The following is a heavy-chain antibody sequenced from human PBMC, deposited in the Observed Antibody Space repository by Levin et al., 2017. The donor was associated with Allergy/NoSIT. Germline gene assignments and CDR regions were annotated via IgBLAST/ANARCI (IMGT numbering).Heavy chain of an antibody. D-gene: IGHD5-18*01. Sequence: GGSLRLSCAASGFTVSNNYMSWVRQAPGKGPEWVSVIYSGDSTYYADSVKGRFTISRDNSKNTLYLQMDSLRADDTAVYYCVRGGGYTYIIEVWGQGTLVTVSS. CDR3: VRGGGYTYIIEV. CDR2: IYSGDST. J-gene: IGHJ4*02. CDR1: GFTVSNNY. V-gene: IGHV3-53*01.